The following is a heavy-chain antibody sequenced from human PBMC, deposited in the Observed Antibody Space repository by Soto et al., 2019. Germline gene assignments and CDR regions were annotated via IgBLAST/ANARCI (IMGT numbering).Heavy chain of an antibody. CDR3: ARFSSSSWSNWFDP. D-gene: IGHD6-13*01. V-gene: IGHV4-59*01. CDR2: FYYSGST. Sequence: QVQLQESGPVLVKPSETLSLTCTVSGGSISSYYWSWIRQPPGKGLEWIGYFYYSGSTNYNPSLQSRVTIXVXTXXNQFSLKLTSVTAADTAVYYCARFSSSSWSNWFDPWGQGTLVTVSS. CDR1: GGSISSYY. J-gene: IGHJ5*02.